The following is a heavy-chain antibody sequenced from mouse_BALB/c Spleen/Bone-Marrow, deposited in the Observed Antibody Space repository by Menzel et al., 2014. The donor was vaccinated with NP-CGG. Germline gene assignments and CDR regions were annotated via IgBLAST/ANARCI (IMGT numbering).Heavy chain of an antibody. V-gene: IGHV7-3*02. J-gene: IGHJ4*01. CDR3: ARFPMDY. CDR1: GFTFXDYY. Sequence: EVQLVESGGGLVQPGGSLRLSCTTSGFTFXDYYMSWVRQPPGKALEWLAFIRNKANGYTTEYSASVKGRFTISRDNSQSILYLQMNTLRAEDSATYYCARFPMDYWGQGTSVTVSS. CDR2: IRNKANGYTT.